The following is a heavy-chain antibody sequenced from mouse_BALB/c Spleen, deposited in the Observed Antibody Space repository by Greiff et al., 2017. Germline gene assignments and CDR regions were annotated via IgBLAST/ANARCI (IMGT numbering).Heavy chain of an antibody. CDR1: GFTFSSFG. J-gene: IGHJ1*01. Sequence: EAQLVESGGGLVQPGGSRKLSCAASGFTFSSFGMHWVRQAPEKGLEWVAYISSGSSTIYYADTVKGRFTISRDNPKNTLFLQMTSLRSEDTAMYYCARGNYYGSSYWYFDVWGAGTTVTVSS. CDR3: ARGNYYGSSYWYFDV. CDR2: ISSGSSTI. V-gene: IGHV5-17*02. D-gene: IGHD1-1*01.